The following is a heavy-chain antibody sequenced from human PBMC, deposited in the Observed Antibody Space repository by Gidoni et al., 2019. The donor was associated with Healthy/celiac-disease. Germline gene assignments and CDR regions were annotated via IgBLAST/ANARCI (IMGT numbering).Heavy chain of an antibody. Sequence: QLQLQESGPGLVKPSETLSLTCTVSGGSISSSSYYWGWIRQPPGKGLEWIGSIYYSGSIYYNPSLKSRVTISVDTSKNQFSLKLSSVTAADTAVYYCARHAYYYDSSGYSFFDYWGQGTLVTVSS. D-gene: IGHD3-22*01. CDR3: ARHAYYYDSSGYSFFDY. CDR1: GGSISSSSYY. J-gene: IGHJ4*02. V-gene: IGHV4-39*01. CDR2: IYYSGSI.